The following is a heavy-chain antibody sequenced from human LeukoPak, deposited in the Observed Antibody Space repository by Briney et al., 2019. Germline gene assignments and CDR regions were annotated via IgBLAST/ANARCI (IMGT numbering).Heavy chain of an antibody. CDR1: GGSVSSGPHY. CDR3: ARDRGADLWGYYMDV. D-gene: IGHD3-10*01. J-gene: IGHJ6*03. Sequence: SETLSLTCTVSGGSVSSGPHYWSWIRQPAGKGLEWIGRIYTSGSTNYNPSLESRVTISVDTSKNQFSLKLSSVTAADTAVYYCARDRGADLWGYYMDVWGKGTTVTVSS. V-gene: IGHV4-61*10. CDR2: IYTSGST.